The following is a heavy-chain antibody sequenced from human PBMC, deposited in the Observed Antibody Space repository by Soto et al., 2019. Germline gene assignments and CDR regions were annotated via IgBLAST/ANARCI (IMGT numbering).Heavy chain of an antibody. D-gene: IGHD3-3*01. CDR1: GGTFSSYA. CDR3: ARGEGTIFGVVIRSGNYYYGMDV. J-gene: IGHJ6*02. Sequence: SVKVSCKASGGTFSSYAISWVRQAPGQGLEWMGGIIPIFGTANYAQKFQGRVTITADKSTSTAYMELSSLRSEDTAVYYCARGEGTIFGVVIRSGNYYYGMDVWGQGTTVTVSS. CDR2: IIPIFGTA. V-gene: IGHV1-69*06.